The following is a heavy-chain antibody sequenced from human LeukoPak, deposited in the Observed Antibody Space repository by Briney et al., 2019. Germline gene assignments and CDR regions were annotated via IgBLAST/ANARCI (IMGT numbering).Heavy chain of an antibody. Sequence: PGGSLRLSCAASGFTFNSYAMHWVRQAPGKGLEWVAHINPDGRDTYYVDSVKGRFTISRDNAQNSMYLQMDSLRGEDTAVYYCAKDFRIGYSAHFDYWGQGALVTVSS. V-gene: IGHV3-7*03. D-gene: IGHD2-21*01. CDR3: AKDFRIGYSAHFDY. J-gene: IGHJ4*02. CDR2: INPDGRDT. CDR1: GFTFNSYA.